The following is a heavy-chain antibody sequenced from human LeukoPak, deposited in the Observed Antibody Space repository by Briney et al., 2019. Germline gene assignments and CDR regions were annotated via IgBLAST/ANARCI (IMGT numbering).Heavy chain of an antibody. V-gene: IGHV4-39*01. Sequence: SETLSLTCTVSGGSISSGGYYWSWIRQHPGKGLEWIGTLYHTGSTYYNPSLKSRVTISVDTSKNQFSLKLSSVTAADTAVYYCARQSKGIIVITDFQHWGQGTLVTVSS. J-gene: IGHJ1*01. CDR1: GGSISSGGYY. CDR3: ARQSKGIIVITDFQH. CDR2: LYHTGST. D-gene: IGHD3-22*01.